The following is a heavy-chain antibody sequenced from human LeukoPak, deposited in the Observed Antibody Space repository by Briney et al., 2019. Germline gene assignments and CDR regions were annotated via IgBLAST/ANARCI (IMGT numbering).Heavy chain of an antibody. J-gene: IGHJ4*02. D-gene: IGHD6-13*01. CDR3: ARDLTYSSSWYPSFDY. V-gene: IGHV3-48*04. CDR1: GFTFSSYS. Sequence: GSLRLSCAASGFTFSSYSMNWVRQAPGKGLEWVSYVSSSGSTIYYADSVKGRFTISRDNAKNSLYLQMNSLRAEDTAVYYCARDLTYSSSWYPSFDYWGQGTLVTVSS. CDR2: VSSSGSTI.